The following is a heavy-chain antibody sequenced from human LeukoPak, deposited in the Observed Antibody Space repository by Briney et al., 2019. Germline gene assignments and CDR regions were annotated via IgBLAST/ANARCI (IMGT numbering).Heavy chain of an antibody. Sequence: PGGSLRLSCAASGFSFSIYGMHWVRQAPGKGLEWVAVISYDGSNKYYADSVKGRFTISRDNSKDTLYLQMNSLRPEDTAVYYCAKGRVYDSSGRFDYWGQGTLVTVSS. D-gene: IGHD3-22*01. V-gene: IGHV3-30*18. CDR1: GFSFSIYG. J-gene: IGHJ4*02. CDR2: ISYDGSNK. CDR3: AKGRVYDSSGRFDY.